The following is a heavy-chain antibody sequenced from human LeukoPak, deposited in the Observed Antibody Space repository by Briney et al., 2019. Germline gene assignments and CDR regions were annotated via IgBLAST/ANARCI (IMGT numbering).Heavy chain of an antibody. V-gene: IGHV4-39*01. CDR3: ARANDIVVVPAAINWFDP. D-gene: IGHD2-2*02. J-gene: IGHJ5*02. Sequence: PSETLSLTCTVSGGSISSSSYYWGWIRQPPGKGLEWIGGIYYSGSTYYNPSLKSRVTISVDTSKNQFSLKLSSVTAADTAVYYCARANDIVVVPAAINWFDPWGQGTLVTVSS. CDR1: GGSISSSSYY. CDR2: IYYSGST.